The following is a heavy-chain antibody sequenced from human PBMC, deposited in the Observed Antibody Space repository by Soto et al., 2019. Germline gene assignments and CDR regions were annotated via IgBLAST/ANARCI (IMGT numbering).Heavy chain of an antibody. CDR2: IYHSGST. J-gene: IGHJ4*02. CDR1: GGSISSSNW. D-gene: IGHD6-19*01. CDR3: ARVGPGIAVAGLDY. V-gene: IGHV4-4*02. Sequence: KPSETLSLTCAVSGGSISSSNWWSWVRQPPGKGLEWIGEIYHSGSTNYNPSLKSRVTVSVDKSKNQFSLKLSSVTAADTAVYYCARVGPGIAVAGLDYWGQGTLVTVS.